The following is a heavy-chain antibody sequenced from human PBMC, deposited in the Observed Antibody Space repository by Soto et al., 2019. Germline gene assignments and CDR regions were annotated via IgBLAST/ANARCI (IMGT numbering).Heavy chain of an antibody. CDR2: ISAYNGNT. Sequence: QVQLVQSGAEVKKPGASVKVSCKASGYTFTSYGISWVRQAPGQGLEWMGWISAYNGNTNYAQKLQGRVTMTTDTPKSTAYMELRSLRSDETAVYYCASSLLVGYGLEGESDWGQGTLVTVSS. D-gene: IGHD1-26*01. J-gene: IGHJ4*02. V-gene: IGHV1-18*01. CDR3: ASSLLVGYGLEGESD. CDR1: GYTFTSYG.